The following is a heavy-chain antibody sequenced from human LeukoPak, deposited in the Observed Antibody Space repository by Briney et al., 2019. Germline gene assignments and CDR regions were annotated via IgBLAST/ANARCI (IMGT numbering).Heavy chain of an antibody. D-gene: IGHD1-26*01. V-gene: IGHV3-66*02. J-gene: IGHJ4*02. CDR3: ARDNKGSYSSDY. Sequence: GGSLRLSCAASGFTVSSNYMSWVRQAPGKGLEWVSVIYSGGSTYYADSVKGRSTISRDNSKNTLYLQMNSLRAEDTAVYYCARDNKGSYSSDYWGQGTLVTVSS. CDR1: GFTVSSNY. CDR2: IYSGGST.